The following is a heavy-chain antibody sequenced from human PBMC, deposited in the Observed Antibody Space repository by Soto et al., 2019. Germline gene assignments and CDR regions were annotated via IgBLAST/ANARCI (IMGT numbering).Heavy chain of an antibody. CDR3: ARHRARNWFDP. J-gene: IGHJ5*02. CDR1: GGSIRSSSYY. Sequence: SLPCIVSGGSIRSSSYYWGWIRQPPGKGLEWIGSIYYSGSTYYNPSLKSRVTISVDTSKNQFSLKLSSVTAADTAVFYCARHRARNWFDPWGQGTLVTVSS. D-gene: IGHD6-6*01. V-gene: IGHV4-39*01. CDR2: IYYSGST.